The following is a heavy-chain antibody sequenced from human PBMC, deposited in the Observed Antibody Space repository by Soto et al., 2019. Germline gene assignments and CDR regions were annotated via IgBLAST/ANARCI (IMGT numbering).Heavy chain of an antibody. Sequence: SETLSLTCTVSGGSISSSSYYWGWIRQPPGKGLEWIGSIYYSGSTYYNPSLKSRVTISVDTSKNQFSLKLSSVTAADTAVYYCARREYSSGWYGGGALDYWGQGTLVTVSS. CDR1: GGSISSSSYY. CDR3: ARREYSSGWYGGGALDY. D-gene: IGHD6-19*01. V-gene: IGHV4-39*01. CDR2: IYYSGST. J-gene: IGHJ4*02.